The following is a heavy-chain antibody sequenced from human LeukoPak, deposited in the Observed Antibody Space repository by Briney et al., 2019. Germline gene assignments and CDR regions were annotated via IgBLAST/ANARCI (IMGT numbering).Heavy chain of an antibody. CDR1: GYTFTGYY. CDR2: INPSGGST. J-gene: IGHJ4*02. D-gene: IGHD1-26*01. Sequence: ASVKVSCKASGYTFTGYYMHWVRQAPGQGLEWMGIINPSGGSTSYAQKFQGRVTMTRDMSTSTVYMEMSSLRSEDTAVYYCARDLGGSYFQELGFDYWGQGTLVTVSS. CDR3: ARDLGGSYFQELGFDY. V-gene: IGHV1-46*01.